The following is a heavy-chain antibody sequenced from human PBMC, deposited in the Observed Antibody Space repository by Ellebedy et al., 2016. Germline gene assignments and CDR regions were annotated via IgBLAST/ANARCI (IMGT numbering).Heavy chain of an antibody. Sequence: GGSLRLSCAASGFTFSDTWMHWVRHRPGKGLVWVSRIKSDGISTSYADSVKGRFTISRDNAKNSLYLQMNSLRDEDTAVYYCARESSVAGDYGVDVWGQGTTVTVSS. CDR1: GFTFSDTW. D-gene: IGHD6-19*01. CDR2: IKSDGIST. J-gene: IGHJ6*02. V-gene: IGHV3-74*03. CDR3: ARESSVAGDYGVDV.